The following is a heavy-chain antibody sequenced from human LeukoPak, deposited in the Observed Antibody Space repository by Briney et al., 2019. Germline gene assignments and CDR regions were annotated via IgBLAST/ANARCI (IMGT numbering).Heavy chain of an antibody. J-gene: IGHJ6*03. CDR2: INGNGDSR. Sequence: GGSLRLSCAASGFAFDDFGMNWVRQIPGKGLEYVSGINGNGDSRGYADSVKGRFTISRDNSKNTLYLQMNSLRAEDTAVYYCARDQSVAGTSMDVWGKGTTVTVSS. D-gene: IGHD6-19*01. CDR1: GFAFDDFG. V-gene: IGHV3-20*04. CDR3: ARDQSVAGTSMDV.